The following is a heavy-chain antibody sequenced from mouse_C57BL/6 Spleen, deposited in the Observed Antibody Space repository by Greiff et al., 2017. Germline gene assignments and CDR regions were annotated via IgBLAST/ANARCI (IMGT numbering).Heavy chain of an antibody. CDR3: ARYYDYGRDAMDY. D-gene: IGHD2-4*01. Sequence: VQLQQPGAELVKPGASVKLSCKASGYTFTSYWMHWVKQRPGRGLEWIGRIDPNRGGTKYNEKFKSKATLTVDKPSSTAYMQLSSLTSEDSAVYYCARYYDYGRDAMDYWGQGTSVTVSS. V-gene: IGHV1-72*01. CDR2: IDPNRGGT. CDR1: GYTFTSYW. J-gene: IGHJ4*01.